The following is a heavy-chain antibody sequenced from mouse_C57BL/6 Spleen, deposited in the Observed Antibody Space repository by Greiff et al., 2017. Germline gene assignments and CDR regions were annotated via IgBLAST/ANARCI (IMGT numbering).Heavy chain of an antibody. Sequence: EVHLVESGEGLVKPGGSLKLSCAASGFTFSSYAMSWVRQTPEKRLEWVAYISSGGDYIYYADTVKGRFTISRDNARNTLYLQMSSLKSEDTAMXYCTREDYGSLAYWGQGTLVTVSA. CDR2: ISSGGDYI. D-gene: IGHD2-2*01. V-gene: IGHV5-9-1*02. CDR1: GFTFSSYA. CDR3: TREDYGSLAY. J-gene: IGHJ3*01.